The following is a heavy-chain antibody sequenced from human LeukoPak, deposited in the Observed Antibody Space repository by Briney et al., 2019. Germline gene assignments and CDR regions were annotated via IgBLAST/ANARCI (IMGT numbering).Heavy chain of an antibody. CDR1: GGSISSSSYY. J-gene: IGHJ6*03. CDR2: IYYSGST. D-gene: IGHD2-2*02. Sequence: SETLSLTCTVSGGSISSSSYYWGWIRQPPGKGLEWIGSIYYSGSTYYNPSLKSRVTISVDTSKNQFSLKLSSVTTADTAVYYCARVVLCSSTSCYIHYYYYMDVWGKGTTVTVSS. V-gene: IGHV4-39*07. CDR3: ARVVLCSSTSCYIHYYYYMDV.